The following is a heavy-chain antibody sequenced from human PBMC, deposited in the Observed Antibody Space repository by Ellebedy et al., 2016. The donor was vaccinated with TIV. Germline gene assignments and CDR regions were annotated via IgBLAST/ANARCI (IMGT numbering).Heavy chain of an antibody. Sequence: SETLSLXCAVSGDPITGSHWWSWVRQPPGKGLEWIGEIYHSGTTNYNPSLKSRATISVDKSQNQFSLKVTSVTAADTAVYYCARFRSGIVVAPAHYGMDVWGQGTTVTVSS. J-gene: IGHJ6*02. V-gene: IGHV4-4*02. CDR1: GDPITGSHW. CDR2: IYHSGTT. CDR3: ARFRSGIVVAPAHYGMDV. D-gene: IGHD2-2*01.